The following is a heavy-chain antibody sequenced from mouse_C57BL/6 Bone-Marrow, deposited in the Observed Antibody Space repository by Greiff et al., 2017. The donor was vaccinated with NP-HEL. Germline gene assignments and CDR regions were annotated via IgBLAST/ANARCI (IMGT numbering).Heavy chain of an antibody. J-gene: IGHJ4*01. V-gene: IGHV1-52*01. CDR3: ARGIYYYGSSFRDY. CDR2: IDPSDSET. CDR1: GYTFTSYW. D-gene: IGHD1-1*01. Sequence: VQLQQSGAELVRPGSSVKLSCKASGYTFTSYWMHWVKQRPIQGLEWIGNIDPSDSETHYNQKFKDKATLTVDKSSSTAYMQLSSLTSEDSAVYYCARGIYYYGSSFRDYWGQGTSVTVSS.